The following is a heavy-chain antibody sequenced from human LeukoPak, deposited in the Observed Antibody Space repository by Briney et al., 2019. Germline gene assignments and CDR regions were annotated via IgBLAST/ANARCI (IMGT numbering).Heavy chain of an antibody. CDR2: INGAGTTT. J-gene: IGHJ6*02. Sequence: GGSLRLSCGASGYSFSSYWMHWVRQVPGKGLVWVSRINGAGTTTTYADSVKGRFTISRDNAKNTLSLEMDSLRVEDTAVYYCIRGVSGYYSYYAMNVWGQGTTVIVSS. D-gene: IGHD1-26*01. CDR3: IRGVSGYYSYYAMNV. V-gene: IGHV3-74*01. CDR1: GYSFSSYW.